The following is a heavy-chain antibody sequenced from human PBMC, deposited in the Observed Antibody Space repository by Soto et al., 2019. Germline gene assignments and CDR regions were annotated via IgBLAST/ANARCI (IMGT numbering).Heavy chain of an antibody. Sequence: QVQLQESGPGLAKPSGTLSLTCAVSGASISSSDWWTWVRQPPGKGLEWIGEISPSGSTNYSPSLRGRVTISVDKSKNQFSLKLTSVTSADTAVYYCARAYDRTVSPARYFDFWGQGTLVTVSS. J-gene: IGHJ4*02. D-gene: IGHD3-22*01. CDR1: GASISSSDW. CDR2: ISPSGST. V-gene: IGHV4-4*02. CDR3: ARAYDRTVSPARYFDF.